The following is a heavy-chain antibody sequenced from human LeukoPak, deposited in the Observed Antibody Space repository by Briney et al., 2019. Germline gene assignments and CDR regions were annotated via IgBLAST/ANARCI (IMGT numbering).Heavy chain of an antibody. D-gene: IGHD3-16*01. Sequence: SETLSLTCTVSGGSISSYSWSWIRPPPGKGLEWIGYINYSGSTNYNPSLKSRVTISVDTSTNHFPLTLTSVTAADTAVYYCARQSSPRDTLYYFDYWGQGTLVTVSS. J-gene: IGHJ4*02. CDR1: GGSISSYS. CDR2: INYSGST. V-gene: IGHV4-59*08. CDR3: ARQSSPRDTLYYFDY.